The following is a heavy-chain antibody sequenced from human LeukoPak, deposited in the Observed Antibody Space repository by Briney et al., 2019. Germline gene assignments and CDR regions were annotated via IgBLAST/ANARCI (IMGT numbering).Heavy chain of an antibody. CDR3: AKAAHYGGNSAFDI. D-gene: IGHD4-23*01. Sequence: GESLRLSCAASGFTFSGYGMHWVRQAPGKGLEWVAVISYDGSNKYYADSVKGRFTISRDNSKNTLYLQMNSLRAEDTAVYYCAKAAHYGGNSAFDIWGQGTMVTVSS. CDR2: ISYDGSNK. J-gene: IGHJ3*02. V-gene: IGHV3-30*18. CDR1: GFTFSGYG.